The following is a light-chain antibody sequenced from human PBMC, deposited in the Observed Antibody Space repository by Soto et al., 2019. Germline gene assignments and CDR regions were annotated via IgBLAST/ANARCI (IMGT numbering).Light chain of an antibody. V-gene: IGKV3-11*01. J-gene: IGKJ5*01. CDR3: QQRSNWPQRIT. Sequence: DIVMTRSPLSLIVTPGEPASISCRSSESLLHNNGYSYLAWYQQKPGQATRLLIYDASNRATGIPARLSGSGSGKDFTLTISSLEPEAFAVYYCQQRSNWPQRITFGHGTRLEIK. CDR2: DAS. CDR1: ESLLHNNGYSY.